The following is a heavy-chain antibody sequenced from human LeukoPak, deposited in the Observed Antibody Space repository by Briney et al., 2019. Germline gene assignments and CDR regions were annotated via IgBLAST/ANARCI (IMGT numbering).Heavy chain of an antibody. CDR2: IYTSGST. CDR3: ARDPGFRLSNYYDMDV. CDR1: GGSLSSYY. V-gene: IGHV4-4*07. D-gene: IGHD3-16*02. J-gene: IGHJ6*02. Sequence: SETLSLTCTVSGGSLSSYYWSWIRQPAGKGLEWIGRIYTSGSTNYNPSLKSRVTMSVDTSKNQFSLKLSSVTAADTAVYYCARDPGFRLSNYYDMDVWGQGTTVTVSS.